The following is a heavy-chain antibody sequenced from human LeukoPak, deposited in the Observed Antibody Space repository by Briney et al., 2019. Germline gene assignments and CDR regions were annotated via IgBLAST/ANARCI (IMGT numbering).Heavy chain of an antibody. CDR3: ARFGESHDAFDI. Sequence: PGRSLRLSCAASGFTFSSYGMHWVRQAPGKGLEWVAVIWYDGSNKYYADSVKGRFTISRDNSKNTLYLQMNSLRAEDTAVYYCARFGESHDAFDIWGQGTLVTVSS. D-gene: IGHD3-10*01. CDR1: GFTFSSYG. J-gene: IGHJ3*02. CDR2: IWYDGSNK. V-gene: IGHV3-33*01.